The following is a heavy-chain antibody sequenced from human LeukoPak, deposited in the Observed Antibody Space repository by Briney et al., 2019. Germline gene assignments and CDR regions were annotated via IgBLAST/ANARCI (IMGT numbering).Heavy chain of an antibody. Sequence: SXTXTXXSXXISGHYXSWIRQSPGRGLEWIGNIYTSGITKYNPSLNSRVTISIDTSKNRFSLKVTSMTAADTAIYYCARQAQDGTDNYFDPWGXX. D-gene: IGHD1-14*01. CDR2: IYTSGIT. CDR1: SXXISGHY. J-gene: IGHJ5*02. V-gene: IGHV4-4*09. CDR3: ARQAQDGTDNYFDP.